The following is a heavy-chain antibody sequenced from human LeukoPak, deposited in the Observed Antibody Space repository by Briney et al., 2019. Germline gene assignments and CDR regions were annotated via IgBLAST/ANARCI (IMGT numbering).Heavy chain of an antibody. Sequence: ASVKVSCKASGYTFTGYYMHWVRQAPGQGLEWMGWINPNSGGTNYEQKFQGRVTMTRDTSISTAYMELSRLRSDDTAVYYCARGQNLRVGAPPGYWGQGTLVTVSS. V-gene: IGHV1-2*02. CDR2: INPNSGGT. CDR3: ARGQNLRVGAPPGY. D-gene: IGHD1-26*01. J-gene: IGHJ4*02. CDR1: GYTFTGYY.